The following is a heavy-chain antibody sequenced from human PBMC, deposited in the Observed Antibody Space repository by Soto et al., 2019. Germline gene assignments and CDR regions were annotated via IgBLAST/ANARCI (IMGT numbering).Heavy chain of an antibody. CDR1: GFPFSSYS. CDR2: ISSSGSTI. J-gene: IGHJ4*02. V-gene: IGHV3-23*01. D-gene: IGHD1-26*01. Sequence: GGSLRLSCAASGFPFSSYSMNWVRQAPGKGLEWVSAISSSGSTIYYADSVKGRFTISRDYSKNTLFLQMNSLRAEDTAVYYCAKDLRYSGSPPDYWGQGTLVTVSS. CDR3: AKDLRYSGSPPDY.